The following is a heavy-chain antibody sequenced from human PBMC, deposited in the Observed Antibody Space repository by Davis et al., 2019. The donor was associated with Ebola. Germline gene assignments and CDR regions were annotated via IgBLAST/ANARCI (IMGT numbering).Heavy chain of an antibody. Sequence: GGSLRLSCAASGFVFSSYVMSWVRRAPGKGLEWVSTLGLSGDTYYADSVKGRFTISRANSMNTLHLQMNSLRVEDTAIYYCAKDNYAVTIMVGAFDIWGQGTVVTVSS. J-gene: IGHJ3*02. V-gene: IGHV3-23*01. CDR3: AKDNYAVTIMVGAFDI. D-gene: IGHD4-17*01. CDR2: LGLSGDT. CDR1: GFVFSSYV.